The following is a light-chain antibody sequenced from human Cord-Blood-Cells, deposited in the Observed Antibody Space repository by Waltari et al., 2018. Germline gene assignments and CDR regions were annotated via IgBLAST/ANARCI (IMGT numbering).Light chain of an antibody. CDR1: SSDFGSHNI. CDR3: CSYAGSSTFVV. V-gene: IGLV2-23*02. Sequence: QSPLTQPASVSGSPGHSLTISCTGTSSDFGSHNIVPCYQQNPGKAPKLMIYDVSKRPSGVSNRFSGSKSGNTASLTISGLQAEDEADYYCCSYAGSSTFVVFGGGTKLTVL. CDR2: DVS. J-gene: IGLJ2*01.